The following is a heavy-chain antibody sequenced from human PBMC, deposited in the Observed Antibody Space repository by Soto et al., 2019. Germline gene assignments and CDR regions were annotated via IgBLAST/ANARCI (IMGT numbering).Heavy chain of an antibody. CDR2: IIPIVGTG. Sequence: QVQLVQSGAEVRKPGSSVTVSCKASGGTFSNYAISWVRQAPGQGHEWMGGIIPIVGTGSYAQKFQGRVTITADEPTTTAYMEPSSLRFEDTAVYYCARVVILVPTASTHSYYHMDVWGPGTTVTVSS. V-gene: IGHV1-69*01. CDR1: GGTFSNYA. J-gene: IGHJ6*02. D-gene: IGHD2-2*01. CDR3: ARVVILVPTASTHSYYHMDV.